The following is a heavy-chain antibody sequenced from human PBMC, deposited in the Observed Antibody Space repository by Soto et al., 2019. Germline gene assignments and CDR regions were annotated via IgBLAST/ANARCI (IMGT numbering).Heavy chain of an antibody. D-gene: IGHD1-7*01. Sequence: QITLRESGPTLVKPTQTLTLTCTFSGFSLGTSGEGVGWIRQPPRKALEWLATLYWDGDKRYSPSLRSRLTIPKDTSESQVVLTMTNMDAADTATYFCAHRKRTITVATYFDYWGLGSLVTVSS. V-gene: IGHV2-5*02. J-gene: IGHJ4*02. CDR2: LYWDGDK. CDR1: GFSLGTSGEG. CDR3: AHRKRTITVATYFDY.